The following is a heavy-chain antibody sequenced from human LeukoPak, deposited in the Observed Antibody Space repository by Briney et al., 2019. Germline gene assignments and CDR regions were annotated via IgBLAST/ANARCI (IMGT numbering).Heavy chain of an antibody. J-gene: IGHJ5*02. Sequence: ASVKVSCKASGYTFTSYYMHWVRQAPGQGLEWMGIINPSGGSTSYAQKFQGRVTMTRDTSTSTVYMELSSLRSEDTAVYYCARSEGIAAAGSLGGFDPWGQGTLVTVSS. D-gene: IGHD6-13*01. CDR3: ARSEGIAAAGSLGGFDP. CDR1: GYTFTSYY. V-gene: IGHV1-46*01. CDR2: INPSGGST.